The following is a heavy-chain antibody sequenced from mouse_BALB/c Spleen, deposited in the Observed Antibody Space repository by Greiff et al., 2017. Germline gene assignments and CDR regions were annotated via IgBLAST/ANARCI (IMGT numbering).Heavy chain of an antibody. Sequence: QVQLQQSAAELARPGASVKMSCKASGYTFTSYTMHWVKQRPGQGLEWIGYINPSSGYTEYNQKFKDKTTLTADKSSSTAYMQLSSLTSEDSAVYYCARSALYGKGAMDYWGQGTSVTVSS. V-gene: IGHV1-4*02. CDR3: ARSALYGKGAMDY. D-gene: IGHD2-10*02. CDR1: GYTFTSYT. J-gene: IGHJ4*01. CDR2: INPSSGYT.